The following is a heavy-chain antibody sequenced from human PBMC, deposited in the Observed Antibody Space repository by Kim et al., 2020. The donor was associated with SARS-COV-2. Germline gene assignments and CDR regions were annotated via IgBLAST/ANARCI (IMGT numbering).Heavy chain of an antibody. CDR1: GGSFSGYY. CDR3: ASSYYYGSGYYFDY. V-gene: IGHV4-34*01. J-gene: IGHJ4*02. CDR2: INHSGST. Sequence: SETLSLTCAVYGGSFSGYYWSWIRQPPGKGLEWIGEINHSGSTNYNPSLKSRVTISVDTSKNQFSLKLSSVTAADTAVYYCASSYYYGSGYYFDYWGQGTLVSVSS. D-gene: IGHD3-10*01.